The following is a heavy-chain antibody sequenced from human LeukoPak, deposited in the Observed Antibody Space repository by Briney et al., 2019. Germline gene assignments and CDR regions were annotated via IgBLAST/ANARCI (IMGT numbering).Heavy chain of an antibody. CDR3: ARDRLGGGWEFD. Sequence: PGRSLRLSCAASEFTFSNYAMHWVRQAPGKGLEWVAVISYDGSTKYYADSVKGRFTISRDNSKNTLYLQMNSLRAEDTAVYYCARDRLGGGWEFDWGQGTLVTVSS. CDR1: EFTFSNYA. D-gene: IGHD6-19*01. CDR2: ISYDGSTK. V-gene: IGHV3-30*04. J-gene: IGHJ4*02.